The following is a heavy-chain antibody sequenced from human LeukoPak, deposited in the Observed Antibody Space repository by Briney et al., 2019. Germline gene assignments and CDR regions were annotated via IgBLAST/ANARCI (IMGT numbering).Heavy chain of an antibody. CDR2: INPNGGGT. J-gene: IGHJ4*02. CDR1: GYTFTGYY. Sequence: ASVKVSCKASGYTFTGYYVHWVRQAPGQGLEWVAWINPNGGGTNYAQKFQGRVTTTSDTSISTAYMELSSLSSDDTAVFYCVRGSGAPNYFDYWGQGTLVTVSS. CDR3: VRGSGAPNYFDY. V-gene: IGHV1-2*02. D-gene: IGHD3-3*01.